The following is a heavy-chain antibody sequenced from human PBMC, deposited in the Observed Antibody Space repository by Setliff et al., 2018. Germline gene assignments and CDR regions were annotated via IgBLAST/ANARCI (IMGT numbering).Heavy chain of an antibody. CDR1: GYNFITTG. J-gene: IGHJ4*02. CDR3: ARSSGPRVVLAADFDY. Sequence: ASVKVSCKTSGYNFITTGISWVRQAPGQGPEWMGCISPFNGNANYAQKFQDRVTMTTDTSTATVYMELKNLRSDDTAVYYCARSSGPRVVLAADFDYWGQGTLVTVSS. D-gene: IGHD3-9*01. V-gene: IGHV1-18*01. CDR2: ISPFNGNA.